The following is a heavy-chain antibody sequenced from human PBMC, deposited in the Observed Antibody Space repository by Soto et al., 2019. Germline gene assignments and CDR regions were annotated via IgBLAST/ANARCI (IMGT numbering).Heavy chain of an antibody. CDR1: GGTFSSYA. CDR2: IIPIVGTA. J-gene: IGHJ4*02. V-gene: IGHV1-69*01. D-gene: IGHD6-19*01. Sequence: QVQLVQSGAEVKKPGSSVKVSCKASGGTFSSYAISWVRQAPGQGLEWMGGIIPIVGTANYAQKFQGRVTITADESTSTAYMELSSLRSEDTAVYYCAREKGRAVAGTSAIDYWGQGTLVTVSS. CDR3: AREKGRAVAGTSAIDY.